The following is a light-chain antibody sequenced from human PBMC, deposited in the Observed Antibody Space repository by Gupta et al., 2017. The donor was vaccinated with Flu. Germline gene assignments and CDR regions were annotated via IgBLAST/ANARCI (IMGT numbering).Light chain of an antibody. J-gene: IGLJ2*01. V-gene: IGLV1-40*01. CDR3: QSYDSSLRGV. CDR1: SSNIGAGYD. CDR2: GNS. Sequence: QSVLTQPPSLSGAPGQRVTISCTGSSSNIGAGYDVHWYQQLPGTAPKLLIYGNSNRPSGVPDRFSGSKYGTSASLAITGLQAEDEADYYCQSYDSSLRGVFGGGTKLTVL.